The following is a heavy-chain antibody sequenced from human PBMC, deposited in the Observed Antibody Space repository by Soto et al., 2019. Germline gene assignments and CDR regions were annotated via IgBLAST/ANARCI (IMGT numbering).Heavy chain of an antibody. CDR2: IYYSGST. D-gene: IGHD3-3*02. CDR3: ASPKIAFYNWFDP. CDR1: SISTYY. Sequence: SETLSLTCTVDSISTYYWNWIRQPPGKGLEWIGSIYYSGSTYYNPSLKSRVTISVDTSKNQFSLKLSSVTAADTAVYYCASPKIAFYNWFDPWGQGTLVTVSS. J-gene: IGHJ5*02. V-gene: IGHV4-59*05.